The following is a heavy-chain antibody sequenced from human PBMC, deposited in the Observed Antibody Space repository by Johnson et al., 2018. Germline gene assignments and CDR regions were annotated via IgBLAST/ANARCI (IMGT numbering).Heavy chain of an antibody. V-gene: IGHV3-9*01. CDR3: AKDIRGFYYDALDI. CDR2: ISWNSGSI. Sequence: VQLVQSGGGLVQPGRSLRLSCAASGFTFDDYAMHWVRQAPGKGLEWVSGISWNSGSIGYADSVKGRFTISREHAKNSLYLQMNSLRAEDTALYYFAKDIRGFYYDALDIWGQGTMVTVSS. D-gene: IGHD3-10*01. CDR1: GFTFDDYA. J-gene: IGHJ3*02.